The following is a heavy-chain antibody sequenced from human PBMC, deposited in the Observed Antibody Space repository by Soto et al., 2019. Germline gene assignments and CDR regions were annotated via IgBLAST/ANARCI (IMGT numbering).Heavy chain of an antibody. J-gene: IGHJ4*02. D-gene: IGHD3-22*01. V-gene: IGHV3-30-3*01. Sequence: PGGSLRLSCAASGFTFSSFAMHWVRQAPGKGLEWVAVISYDGSNKYYADSVKGRFTISRDNSKNTLYLQMNSLRAEDTAVYYCAREMESYDSSGSQAGDYWGQGTLVTVSS. CDR3: AREMESYDSSGSQAGDY. CDR2: ISYDGSNK. CDR1: GFTFSSFA.